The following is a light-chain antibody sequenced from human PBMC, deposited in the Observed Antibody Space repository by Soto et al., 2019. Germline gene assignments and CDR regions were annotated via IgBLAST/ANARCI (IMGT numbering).Light chain of an antibody. Sequence: QAVLTQPPSGSAAPGQKVTISCSGSSSNIGKNHVSWYQQVPGTAPKLLIYESNKRPSGIPDRFSGSKSGTSATLGIAGLQTGDEADYYCGTWDSSLTAVLFGGGTKLTVL. CDR3: GTWDSSLTAVL. V-gene: IGLV1-51*02. CDR2: ESN. J-gene: IGLJ2*01. CDR1: SSNIGKNH.